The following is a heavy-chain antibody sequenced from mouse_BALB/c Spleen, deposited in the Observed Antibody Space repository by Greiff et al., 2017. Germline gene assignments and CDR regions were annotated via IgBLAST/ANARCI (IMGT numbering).Heavy chain of an antibody. D-gene: IGHD2-4*01. V-gene: IGHV1-9*01. CDR2: ILPGSGST. CDR1: GYTFSSYW. Sequence: QVQLKQSGAELMKPGASVKISCKATGYTFSSYWIEWVKQRPGHGLEWIGEILPGSGSTNYNEKFKGKATFTADTSSNTAYMQLSSLTSEDSAVYYCARRNYDYDGGYYYAMDYWGQGTSVTVSS. CDR3: ARRNYDYDGGYYYAMDY. J-gene: IGHJ4*01.